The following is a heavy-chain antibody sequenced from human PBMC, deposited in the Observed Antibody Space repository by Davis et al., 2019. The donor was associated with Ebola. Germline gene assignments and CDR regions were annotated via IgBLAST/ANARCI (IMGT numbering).Heavy chain of an antibody. D-gene: IGHD1-26*01. CDR1: GGTFSSYA. CDR2: IIPILGIA. Sequence: SVKVSCKASGGTFSSYAISWVRQAPGQGLEWMGRIIPILGIANYAQKFQGRVTITADKSTSTAYMELSSLRSEDTAVYYCALDSGSYGVDYWGQGTLVTVSS. J-gene: IGHJ4*02. V-gene: IGHV1-69*04. CDR3: ALDSGSYGVDY.